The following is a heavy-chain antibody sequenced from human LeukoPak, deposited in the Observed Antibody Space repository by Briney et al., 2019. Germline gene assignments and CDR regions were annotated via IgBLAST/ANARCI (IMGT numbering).Heavy chain of an antibody. Sequence: PGGSLRLSCAASGFTFSSYAMSWVRQAPGKGLEWVSAISGSGGSTYYADSVNGRFTISRDNSKNTLYLQMNSLRAEDTAVYYCAKDFSYDILTVYYLHFDYWGQGTLVTVSS. V-gene: IGHV3-23*01. CDR3: AKDFSYDILTVYYLHFDY. J-gene: IGHJ4*02. CDR2: ISGSGGST. CDR1: GFTFSSYA. D-gene: IGHD3-9*01.